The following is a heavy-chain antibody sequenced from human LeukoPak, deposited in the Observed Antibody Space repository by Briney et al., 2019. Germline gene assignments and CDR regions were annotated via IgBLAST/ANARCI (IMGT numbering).Heavy chain of an antibody. CDR3: ARGLPLFLEWSQDPSYYYGMDV. J-gene: IGHJ6*02. V-gene: IGHV1-2*02. Sequence: ASVKVSCKASGYTFTGYYMHWVRQAPGQGLEWMGWINPNSGGTNYAQKFQGRVTMTRDTSISTAYMELSRLRSEDTAVYYCARGLPLFLEWSQDPSYYYGMDVWGQGTTVTVSS. CDR1: GYTFTGYY. D-gene: IGHD3-3*01. CDR2: INPNSGGT.